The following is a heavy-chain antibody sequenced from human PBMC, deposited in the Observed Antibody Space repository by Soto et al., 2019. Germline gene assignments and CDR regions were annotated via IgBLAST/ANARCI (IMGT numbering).Heavy chain of an antibody. V-gene: IGHV5-10-1*01. CDR3: ALFYTKNVDKAMASHDY. CDR1: GYSFTSYW. J-gene: IGHJ4*02. Sequence: SLKISCKGSGYSFTSYWISWVRQMPGKGLEWMGRIDPSDSYTNYSPSFQGHVTISADKSISTAYLQWSSLKASDTAMYYCALFYTKNVDKAMASHDYWGQGTLVTVSS. CDR2: IDPSDSYT. D-gene: IGHD5-18*01.